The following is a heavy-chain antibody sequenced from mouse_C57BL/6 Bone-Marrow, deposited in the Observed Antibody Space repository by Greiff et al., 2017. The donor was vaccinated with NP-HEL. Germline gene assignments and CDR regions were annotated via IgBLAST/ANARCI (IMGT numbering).Heavy chain of an antibody. CDR2: ISTYYGDA. CDR1: GYTFTDSA. CDR3: ASRGTYYGSSPFAY. D-gene: IGHD1-1*01. V-gene: IGHV1-67*01. Sequence: VQLQQSGPALVRPGVSVKISCKGSGYTFTDSAMHWVKQSPAKSLEWIGVISTYYGDASYTQKFKDKATMTVEKSSSTAYLELAKLTSEDSAVYYCASRGTYYGSSPFAYGGKGTLVTVAA. J-gene: IGHJ3*01.